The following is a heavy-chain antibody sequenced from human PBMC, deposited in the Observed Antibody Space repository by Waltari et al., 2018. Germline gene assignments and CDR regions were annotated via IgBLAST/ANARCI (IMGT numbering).Heavy chain of an antibody. D-gene: IGHD2-2*01. CDR3: ARGYCSSTSCFSDWFDP. V-gene: IGHV1-69*08. J-gene: IGHJ5*02. CDR2: ISPILGTA. Sequence: QVQLVQSGAEVQKPGSSVQVSCTSSGGTFSSYAIRWVRQPPGQGLEWMGRISPILGTANYAKKFQGRVTITADKSTSTAYMELSSLRSEDTAVYYCARGYCSSTSCFSDWFDPWGQGTLVTVSS. CDR1: GGTFSSYA.